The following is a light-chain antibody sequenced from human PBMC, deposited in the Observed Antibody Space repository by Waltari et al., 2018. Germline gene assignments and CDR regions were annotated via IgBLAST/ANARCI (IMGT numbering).Light chain of an antibody. CDR1: PSISSY. J-gene: IGKJ1*01. CDR3: QQSYSTPSPWT. CDR2: AAS. V-gene: IGKV1-39*01. Sequence: DIQMTQSPSSLSASVGDRVTIPCRASPSISSYLNWYQQKPGKAPKPMIYAASSLKSGVASRFSGSGSGTDFTLTLSSLQPEDFATYYCQQSYSTPSPWTFGQGTKVEIK.